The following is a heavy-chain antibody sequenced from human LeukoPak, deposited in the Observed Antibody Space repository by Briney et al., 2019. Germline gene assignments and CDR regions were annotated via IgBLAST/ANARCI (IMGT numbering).Heavy chain of an antibody. CDR3: ARDPVYSNYEGNWFDP. Sequence: SEALSLPCTVSGGSISSSRYYWGWIRQPPGKGLEWIGSIYYSGSTYYNPSLKSRFTISIDTSKNQFSLKLSSVTAADTAVYYCARDPVYSNYEGNWFDPWGQGTLVTVSS. CDR1: GGSISSSRYY. CDR2: IYYSGST. V-gene: IGHV4-39*07. J-gene: IGHJ5*02. D-gene: IGHD4-11*01.